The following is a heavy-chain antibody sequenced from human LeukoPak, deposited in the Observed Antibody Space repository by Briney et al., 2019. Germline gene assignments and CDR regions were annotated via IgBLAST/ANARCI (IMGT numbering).Heavy chain of an antibody. CDR2: IYTSGST. CDR1: GGSISSGSYY. CDR3: ARTTEGYAGGPGYSYYYMDV. J-gene: IGHJ6*03. D-gene: IGHD5-12*01. V-gene: IGHV4-61*02. Sequence: SQTLSLTCTVSGGSISSGSYYWSWIRQPAGKGLEWIGRIYTSGSTNYNPSLKSRVTMSVDTSKNQFSLKLRSVTAADTAVYYCARTTEGYAGGPGYSYYYMDVWGKGTTVTISS.